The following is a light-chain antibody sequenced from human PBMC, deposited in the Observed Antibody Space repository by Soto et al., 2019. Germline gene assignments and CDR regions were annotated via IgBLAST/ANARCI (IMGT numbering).Light chain of an antibody. CDR1: SSDIGGYNY. J-gene: IGLJ2*01. CDR2: EVS. V-gene: IGLV2-8*01. Sequence: QSALTQPPSASGSPGQSVTISCTGTSSDIGGYNYISWYQQHPGKAPKLMIYEVSKRPSGVPDRFSASKSGNTASLTVSGLQAEDEAHYYCASYAVSSVVFGGGTKLTVL. CDR3: ASYAVSSVV.